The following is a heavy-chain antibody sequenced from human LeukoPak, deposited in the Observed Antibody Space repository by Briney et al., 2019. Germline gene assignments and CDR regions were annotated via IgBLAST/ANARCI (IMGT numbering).Heavy chain of an antibody. CDR2: IYYSGST. V-gene: IGHV4-59*08. CDR1: GRSFSGYY. J-gene: IGHJ4*02. D-gene: IGHD6-13*01. Sequence: SETLSLTCAVYGRSFSGYYWSWIRLPPGKGLEWIGYIYYSGSTKYNPSLESRVTFSVDTSKNQVSLRLSSVTAADTAVYYCARLGSSTWYGADYWGQGTLVTVSS. CDR3: ARLGSSTWYGADY.